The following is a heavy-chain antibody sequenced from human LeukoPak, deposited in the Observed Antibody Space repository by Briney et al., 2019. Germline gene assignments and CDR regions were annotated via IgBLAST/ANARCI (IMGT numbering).Heavy chain of an antibody. CDR3: AHRSTSHWGDWFDP. CDR1: GFSLSTSGVG. J-gene: IGHJ5*02. CDR2: IYWDDDK. V-gene: IGHV2-5*02. D-gene: IGHD2-2*01. Sequence: SGPTLVKPTQTLTLTCTFSGFSLSTSGVGVGWIRQPPGKALEWLALIYWDDDKRYSPSLKSRLTITKDTSKNQVVLTMTNMDPVDTATYYCAHRSTSHWGDWFDPWGQGTLVTVSS.